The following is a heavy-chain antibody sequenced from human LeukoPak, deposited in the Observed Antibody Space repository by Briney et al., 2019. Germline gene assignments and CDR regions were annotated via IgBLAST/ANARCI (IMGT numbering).Heavy chain of an antibody. CDR2: ISTGSSVI. J-gene: IGHJ4*02. CDR3: ARVAYSISPDY. CDR1: GFTFSTYN. Sequence: GGSLRLSCAASGFTFSTYNMNWVRQAPGKGLEWVSYISTGSSVIHYADSVKGRFTISRDNAENSLYLHMSSLRDEDTAVYYCARVAYSISPDYWGQGTRVTVSS. D-gene: IGHD6-13*01. V-gene: IGHV3-48*02.